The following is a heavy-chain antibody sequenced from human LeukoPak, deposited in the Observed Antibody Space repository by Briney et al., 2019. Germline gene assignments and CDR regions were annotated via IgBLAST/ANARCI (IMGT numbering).Heavy chain of an antibody. CDR1: GGSISSYY. V-gene: IGHV4-59*01. D-gene: IGHD2-2*01. CDR2: IYYSGST. J-gene: IGHJ6*03. Sequence: SETLSLTCTVSGGSISSYYWSWIRQPPGKGREWIGYIYYSGSTNYNPSLKSRVTISVDTSKNQFSLKLSSVTAADTAVYYCASSSTRHYYYYYMDVWGKGTTVTVSS. CDR3: ASSSTRHYYYYYMDV.